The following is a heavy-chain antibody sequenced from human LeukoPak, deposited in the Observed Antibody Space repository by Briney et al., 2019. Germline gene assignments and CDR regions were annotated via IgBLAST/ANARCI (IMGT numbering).Heavy chain of an antibody. V-gene: IGHV3-23*01. CDR3: AKDLVGFRGSYGYFYY. CDR2: ISGSGGST. CDR1: GFTFSSYA. J-gene: IGHJ4*02. D-gene: IGHD1-26*01. Sequence: GGSLRLSCAASGFTFSSYAMSWVRQAPGKGLECVSAISGSGGSTYYADSVKGRFTISRDNSKNTLYLQMNSLRAEDTAAYYCAKDLVGFRGSYGYFYYWGQGTLVTVSS.